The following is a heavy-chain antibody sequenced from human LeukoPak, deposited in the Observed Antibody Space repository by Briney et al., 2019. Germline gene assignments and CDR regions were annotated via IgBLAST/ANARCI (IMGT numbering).Heavy chain of an antibody. V-gene: IGHV1-18*01. CDR2: ISAYNGNT. CDR1: GYTFTSYG. J-gene: IGHJ4*02. CDR3: AGDFTGGSSGSHFDY. Sequence: ASVKVSCKASGYTFTSYGISWVRQAPGQGLEWMGWISAYNGNTNYAQKLQGRVTMTRDMSTSTVYMELSSLRSEDTAVYYCAGDFTGGSSGSHFDYWGQGTLVTVSS. D-gene: IGHD6-19*01.